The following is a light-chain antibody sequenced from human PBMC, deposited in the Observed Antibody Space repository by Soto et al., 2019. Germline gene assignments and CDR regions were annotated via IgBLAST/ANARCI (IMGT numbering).Light chain of an antibody. CDR1: QRVKNN. CDR3: QQYNNWPPGYT. J-gene: IGKJ2*01. CDR2: GAS. V-gene: IGKV3-15*01. Sequence: EIVMTQSPATLSLSPGERATLSCRASQRVKNNFAWYQQKPGQAPRLLIYGASTRATGVPARFSGSASGTEFTLTISSLQSEDFAVYYCQQYNNWPPGYTFGQGTQLEI.